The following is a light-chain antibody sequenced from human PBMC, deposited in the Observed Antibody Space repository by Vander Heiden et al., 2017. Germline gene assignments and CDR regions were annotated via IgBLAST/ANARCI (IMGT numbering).Light chain of an antibody. CDR3: QTWCTGMWV. J-gene: IGLJ3*02. CDR1: SGHSSCA. Sequence: QLVLTKSPSVSASLGASVKLTCLRSSGHSSCAIPRQQHQTEKGPRFVMKLNSDGSHSKGDGIPDRFSGSRSGAERYLTISSLQSEDEADYYCQTWCTGMWVFGGGTKLTVL. CDR2: LNSDGSH. V-gene: IGLV4-69*01.